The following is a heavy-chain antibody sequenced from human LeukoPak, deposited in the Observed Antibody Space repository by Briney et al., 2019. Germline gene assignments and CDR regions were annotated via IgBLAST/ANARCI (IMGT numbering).Heavy chain of an antibody. CDR1: GFTFSSYA. CDR2: ISGSGGST. Sequence: PGGSLRLSCAASGFTFSSYAMSWVRQAPGKGLEWVSAISGSGGSTYYADSVKGRFTISRDNSKYTLYLQMNSLRAEDTAVYYCAKDLVRRITIFGVVLGYFDYWGQGTLVTASS. V-gene: IGHV3-23*01. CDR3: AKDLVRRITIFGVVLGYFDY. D-gene: IGHD3-3*01. J-gene: IGHJ4*02.